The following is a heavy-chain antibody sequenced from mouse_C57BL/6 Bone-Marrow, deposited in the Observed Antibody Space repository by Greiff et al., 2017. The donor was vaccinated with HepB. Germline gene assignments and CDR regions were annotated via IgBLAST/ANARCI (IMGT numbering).Heavy chain of an antibody. J-gene: IGHJ4*01. CDR3: ARYGGRDYAMDY. V-gene: IGHV7-3*01. Sequence: EVQVVESGGGLVQPGGSLSLSCAASGFTFTDYYMSWVRQPPGKALEWLGFIRNKANGYTTEYSASVKGRFTISRDNSQSILYLQMNALRAEDSATYYCARYGGRDYAMDYWGQGTSVTVSS. CDR2: IRNKANGYTT. CDR1: GFTFTDYY.